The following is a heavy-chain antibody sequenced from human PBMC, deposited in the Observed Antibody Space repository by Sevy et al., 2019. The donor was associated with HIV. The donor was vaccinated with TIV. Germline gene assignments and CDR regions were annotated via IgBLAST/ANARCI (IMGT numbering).Heavy chain of an antibody. CDR3: ARGRHYYFDY. J-gene: IGHJ4*02. V-gene: IGHV3-11*04. CDR1: GFTFSAYN. CDR2: ISSSGSTI. Sequence: GGSLRLSCAASGFTFSAYNMIWVRQAPGKGLEWVSYISSSGSTIYYADSVKGRFTISRDNAKNSLYLQMNSLRAEDTAVYYCARGRHYYFDYWGQGTLVTVSS.